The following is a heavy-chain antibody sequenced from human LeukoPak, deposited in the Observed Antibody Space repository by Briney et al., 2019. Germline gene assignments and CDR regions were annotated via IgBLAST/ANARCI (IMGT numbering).Heavy chain of an antibody. CDR2: IYHSGST. CDR3: ARELRNDFWKVAWFDP. CDR1: GYSISSGYY. V-gene: IGHV4-38-2*02. Sequence: SETLSLTCAVSGYSISSGYYWGWIRQPPGKGLEWIGSIYHSGSTYYNPSLKSRVTISVDTSKNQFSLKLSSVTAADTAVYYCARELRNDFWKVAWFDPWGQGTLVTVSS. D-gene: IGHD3-3*01. J-gene: IGHJ5*02.